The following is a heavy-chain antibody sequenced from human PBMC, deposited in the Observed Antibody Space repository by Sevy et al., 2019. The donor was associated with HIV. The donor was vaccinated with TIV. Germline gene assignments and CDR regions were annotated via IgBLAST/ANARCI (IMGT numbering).Heavy chain of an antibody. CDR1: GFTFSSYW. CDR2: IKQDGSEK. Sequence: GGSLRLSCAASGFTFSSYWMSWVRQAPGKGLEWVANIKQDGSEKYYVDTVKARFTMSKDNAKNSLYLQRNSLRAEDTAVYYCASPSSGYYPFDYWGQGTLVTVSS. CDR3: ASPSSGYYPFDY. D-gene: IGHD3-22*01. V-gene: IGHV3-7*01. J-gene: IGHJ4*02.